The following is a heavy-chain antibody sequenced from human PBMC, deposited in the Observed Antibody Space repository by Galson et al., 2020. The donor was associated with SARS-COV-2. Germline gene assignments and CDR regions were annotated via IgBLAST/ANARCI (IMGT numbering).Heavy chain of an antibody. J-gene: IGHJ6*02. CDR3: ARSGPRYTEHLGMDV. Sequence: GESLKISCAASGFTFSTYSMNWVRQAPGKGLEWVSYISSSGSAIFYADSVKGRFTISRDNAKNSLYLQMNSLRGEDTAVYYCARSGPRYTEHLGMDVWGQGTTVTVSS. CDR1: GFTFSTYS. D-gene: IGHD3-9*01. V-gene: IGHV3-48*01. CDR2: ISSSGSAI.